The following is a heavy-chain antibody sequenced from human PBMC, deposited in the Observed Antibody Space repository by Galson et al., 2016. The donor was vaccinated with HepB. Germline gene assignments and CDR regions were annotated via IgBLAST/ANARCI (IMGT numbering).Heavy chain of an antibody. CDR3: ARDRAIAAVGHAFDI. V-gene: IGHV4-59*01. D-gene: IGHD6-13*01. Sequence: LSLTCTVSGDLITSYYWSWIRQPPGKGLEWIGYLHYTGSTNYSPSLKSRVTISLDKSKKHFSLKLSPVTTADTAVYYCARDRAIAAVGHAFDIWGQGTMVTVSS. J-gene: IGHJ3*02. CDR1: GDLITSYY. CDR2: LHYTGST.